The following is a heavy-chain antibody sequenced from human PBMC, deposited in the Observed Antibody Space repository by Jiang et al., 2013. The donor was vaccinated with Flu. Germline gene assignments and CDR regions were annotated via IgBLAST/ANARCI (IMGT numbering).Heavy chain of an antibody. D-gene: IGHD1-7*01. J-gene: IGHJ5*02. Sequence: KPTQTLTLTCTFSGFSLSTSGVGVGWIRQPPGKALEWLALIYWDDDKRYSPSLKSRLTITKDTSKNXVVLTMTNMDPVDTATYYCAQGNWNYGDMWFDPWGQGTLVTVS. CDR1: GFSLSTSGVG. V-gene: IGHV2-5*02. CDR3: AQGNWNYGDMWFDP. CDR2: IYWDDDK.